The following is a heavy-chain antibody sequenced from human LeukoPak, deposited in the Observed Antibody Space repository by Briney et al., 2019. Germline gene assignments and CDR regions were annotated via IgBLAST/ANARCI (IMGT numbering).Heavy chain of an antibody. J-gene: IGHJ4*02. D-gene: IGHD3-9*01. CDR1: GFISSTFA. CDR3: TRDPAHYLRYGYFDY. V-gene: IGHV3-21*01. CDR2: INNVGSHI. Sequence: GGSLRLSCSASGFISSTFAMNLVRQAPGKGQEWVSSINNVGSHIYYVDSVKGRFTISRDNAKNSVYLQMNNLRAADTAFYYCTRDPAHYLRYGYFDYWGQGILVTVSS.